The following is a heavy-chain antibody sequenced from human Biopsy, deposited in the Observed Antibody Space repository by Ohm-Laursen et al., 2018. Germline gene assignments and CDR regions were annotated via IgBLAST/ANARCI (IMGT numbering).Heavy chain of an antibody. Sequence: ASVKVSCKASGHTFTDYSLHWVRQAPGQGLEWMGWIDPDRGRTSFGQNFQGRVTMTSDTSNGTAYLELTRLRSDDTAVYYCARDPYCSGGNCYSPLDHWGQGTLVTVSA. D-gene: IGHD2-15*01. CDR1: GHTFTDYS. J-gene: IGHJ4*02. CDR2: IDPDRGRT. V-gene: IGHV1-2*02. CDR3: ARDPYCSGGNCYSPLDH.